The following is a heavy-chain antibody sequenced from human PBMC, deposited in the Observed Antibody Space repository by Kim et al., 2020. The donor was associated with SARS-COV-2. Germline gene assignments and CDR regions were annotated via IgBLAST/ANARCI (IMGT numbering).Heavy chain of an antibody. Sequence: STQQFPDRVTLTADESTRNAYMELSSLRSEDTAVYYCARILEAGTTQFAHWGQGTLVTVSS. D-gene: IGHD1-7*01. J-gene: IGHJ4*02. V-gene: IGHV1-69*01. CDR3: ARILEAGTTQFAH.